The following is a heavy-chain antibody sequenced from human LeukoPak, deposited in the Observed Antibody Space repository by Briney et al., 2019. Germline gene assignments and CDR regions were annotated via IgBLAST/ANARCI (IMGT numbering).Heavy chain of an antibody. Sequence: GRSLRLSCAASGFTFSSYGMHWVRQAPGKGLEWVAVIWNDGSQKYYADSVKGRFTISRDNSKNTLYLQMNSLRAEDTAVYYCARDKGPYDFDQWGQGTLLTVSS. J-gene: IGHJ4*02. CDR2: IWNDGSQK. CDR1: GFTFSSYG. V-gene: IGHV3-33*01. D-gene: IGHD4-17*01. CDR3: ARDKGPYDFDQ.